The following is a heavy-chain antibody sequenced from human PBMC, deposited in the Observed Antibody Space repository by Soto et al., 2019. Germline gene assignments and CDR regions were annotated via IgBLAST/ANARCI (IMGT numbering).Heavy chain of an antibody. CDR2: INAGNGNT. CDR3: ARDMVPELERPDD. V-gene: IGHV1-3*01. Sequence: GASVKVSCKASGYTFTSYAMHWVRQAPGQRLEWMGWINAGNGNTKYSQKFQGRVTITRDTSASTAYMELSSLRSEDTAVYYCARDMVPELERPDDWGQGNLVTVSS. CDR1: GYTFTSYA. J-gene: IGHJ4*02. D-gene: IGHD3-10*01.